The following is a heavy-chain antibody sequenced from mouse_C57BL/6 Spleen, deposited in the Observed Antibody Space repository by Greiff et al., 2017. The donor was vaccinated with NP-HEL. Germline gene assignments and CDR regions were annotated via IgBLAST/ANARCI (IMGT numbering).Heavy chain of an antibody. V-gene: IGHV1-66*01. J-gene: IGHJ4*01. Sequence: QVHVKQSGPELVKPGASVKISCKASGYSFTSYYIHWVKQRPGQGLEWIGWIYPGSGNTKYNEKFKGKATLTADTSSSTAYMQLSSLTSEDSAVYYCAREASSGPGDYWGQGTSVTVSS. CDR1: GYSFTSYY. CDR3: AREASSGPGDY. CDR2: IYPGSGNT. D-gene: IGHD3-2*02.